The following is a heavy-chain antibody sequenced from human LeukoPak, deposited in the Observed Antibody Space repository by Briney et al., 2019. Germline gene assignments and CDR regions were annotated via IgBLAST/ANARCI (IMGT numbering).Heavy chain of an antibody. Sequence: GGSLRLSCAASGFTFSSYGMHWVRQAPGKGLVWVSRINSDGSSTTYADSVKGRLTISRDNAKNTLYLQMNSLRAEDTALYYCARVPITLAGTKDAKYFQHWGQGTLVTVSS. CDR1: GFTFSSYG. D-gene: IGHD6-19*01. CDR2: INSDGSST. V-gene: IGHV3-74*01. CDR3: ARVPITLAGTKDAKYFQH. J-gene: IGHJ1*01.